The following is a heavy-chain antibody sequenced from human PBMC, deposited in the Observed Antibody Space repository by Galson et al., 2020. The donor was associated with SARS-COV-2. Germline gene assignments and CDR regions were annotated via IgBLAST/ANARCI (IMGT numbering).Heavy chain of an antibody. D-gene: IGHD3-22*01. CDR2: ISSSSSTI. CDR1: GFTFSSYS. CDR3: ARAYMIVVVAYYMDV. J-gene: IGHJ6*03. Sequence: GEYLKISCAASGFTFSSYSMNWVRQAPGKGLEWVSYISSSSSTIYYADSVNGRFTISRDNAKNSLYLQMNSLRDEDTAVYYCARAYMIVVVAYYMDVWGKGTTVTVSS. V-gene: IGHV3-48*02.